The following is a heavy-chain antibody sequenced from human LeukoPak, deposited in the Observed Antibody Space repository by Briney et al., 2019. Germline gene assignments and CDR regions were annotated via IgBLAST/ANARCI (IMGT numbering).Heavy chain of an antibody. V-gene: IGHV3-7*01. D-gene: IGHD3-22*01. CDR3: ARAEYYYDSSGYPIDY. CDR1: GFTFSSDW. J-gene: IGHJ4*02. CDR2: IKQDGSEK. Sequence: GRSLRLSCAASGFTFSSDWMIWVRQAPGKGLEWMANIKQDGSEKYYVDSVKGRFTISRDNAKNSLYLQMNSLRAEDTAVYYCARAEYYYDSSGYPIDYWGQGTLVTVSS.